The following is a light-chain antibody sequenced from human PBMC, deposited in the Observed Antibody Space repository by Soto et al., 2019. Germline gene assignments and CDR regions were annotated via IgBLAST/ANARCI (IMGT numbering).Light chain of an antibody. V-gene: IGLV2-14*03. Sequence: QSALTQPASVSGSPGQSITISCTGTSSDIGGYNYVSWYQQLPGKVPKLIIYDVSNRPSGVSDRFSGSKSGNAASLTISGLQAEAEADYYCSSYTSTSTLNVFGTGTKVTVL. J-gene: IGLJ1*01. CDR2: DVS. CDR1: SSDIGGYNY. CDR3: SSYTSTSTLNV.